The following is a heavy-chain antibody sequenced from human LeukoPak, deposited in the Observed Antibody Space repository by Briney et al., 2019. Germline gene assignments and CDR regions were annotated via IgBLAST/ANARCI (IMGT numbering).Heavy chain of an antibody. CDR1: GYTFTSYG. Sequence: ASVKVSCKASGYTFTSYGISWVRQAPGQGLEWMGWISAYNGNTNYAQKLQGRVTMTTDTSTSTAYMELRSLRSDDTAVYYCAKPPGFRSGYYYFDYWGQGTLVTVSS. J-gene: IGHJ4*02. V-gene: IGHV1-18*01. CDR3: AKPPGFRSGYYYFDY. D-gene: IGHD3-3*01. CDR2: ISAYNGNT.